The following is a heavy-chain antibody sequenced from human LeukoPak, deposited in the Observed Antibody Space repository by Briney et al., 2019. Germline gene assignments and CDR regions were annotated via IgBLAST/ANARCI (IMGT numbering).Heavy chain of an antibody. Sequence: GGSLRLSCAASGFTFSSYSMNWVRQAPGKGLEWVAFIRYDGSNKYYADSVKGRFTISRDNSKNTLYLQMNSLRAEDTAVYYCAKAGYSSSWDPDYWGQGTLVTVSS. V-gene: IGHV3-30*02. CDR3: AKAGYSSSWDPDY. J-gene: IGHJ4*02. D-gene: IGHD6-13*01. CDR2: IRYDGSNK. CDR1: GFTFSSYS.